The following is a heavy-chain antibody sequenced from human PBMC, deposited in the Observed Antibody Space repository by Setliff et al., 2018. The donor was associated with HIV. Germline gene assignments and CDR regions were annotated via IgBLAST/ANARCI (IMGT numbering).Heavy chain of an antibody. CDR1: GGSISSSTYY. CDR2: IYYSGST. Sequence: SETLSLTCTVSGGSISSSTYYWNWIRQPPGKGPEWIGNIYYSGSTSYNPSLKSRVTVSVDRSKNQFSLKLRSVTAADTAVYYCARDTSLVRGRDYRGQGTLVTVSS. D-gene: IGHD3-10*01. V-gene: IGHV4-39*07. CDR3: ARDTSLVRGRDY. J-gene: IGHJ4*02.